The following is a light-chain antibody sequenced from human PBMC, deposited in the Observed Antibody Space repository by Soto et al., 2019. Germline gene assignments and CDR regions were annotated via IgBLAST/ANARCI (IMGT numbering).Light chain of an antibody. J-gene: IGKJ1*01. CDR3: QQYGSSRA. Sequence: VIWMTQSPSLLSASTGDRVTISCRMGQGISRDLSWYQQKPGKAPELLIYAASTLQSGVPSRFSGSGSGTDFTLTISRLEPEDFAVYYCQQYGSSRAFGQGTKVDIK. CDR2: AAS. CDR1: QGISRD. V-gene: IGKV1D-8*03.